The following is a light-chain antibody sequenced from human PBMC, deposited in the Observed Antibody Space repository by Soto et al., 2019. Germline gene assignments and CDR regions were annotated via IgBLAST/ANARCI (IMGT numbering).Light chain of an antibody. V-gene: IGLV2-14*01. J-gene: IGLJ2*01. CDR2: DVS. CDR1: SSDVGGYNY. Sequence: QSALTQPASVSGSPGQSITISCTGTSSDVGGYNYVSWYQQHPGKAPKLMIYDVSNRPSGVSNRFSGSKSGNTASLAISGLQAEDEADYYCSSYSGSSTLAFGGWTKLTVL. CDR3: SSYSGSSTLA.